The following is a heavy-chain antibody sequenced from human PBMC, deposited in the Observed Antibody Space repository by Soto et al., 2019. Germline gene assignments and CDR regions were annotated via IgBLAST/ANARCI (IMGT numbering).Heavy chain of an antibody. CDR3: LRDYSGWFDL. V-gene: IGHV3-30-3*01. D-gene: IGHD3-10*01. CDR2: TSYDGTSA. J-gene: IGHJ5*01. Sequence: QVQLVGSGGGVVQPGRSLRLSCAASGFTFSSYPIHWVRQAPSKGLEWVGSTSYDGTSADFAHSLRGRFTLSRDNSKTMLWPQMNSLRSEDSAVYYCLRDYSGWFDLWGQGTLVTVSS. CDR1: GFTFSSYP.